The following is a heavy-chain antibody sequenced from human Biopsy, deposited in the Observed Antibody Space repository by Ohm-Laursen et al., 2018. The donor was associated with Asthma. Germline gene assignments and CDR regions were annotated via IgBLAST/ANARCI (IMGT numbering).Heavy chain of an antibody. Sequence: SVKVSCKFSGYSLTDLSVHWVRQAPGQGLEWMGGHDHEEGGTVNARRFQGRVTMTEDTSTDTAYMELSSLSSDDTAVYYCASDFPKDYVRYNFQFWGQGTLVTVSS. CDR3: ASDFPKDYVRYNFQF. J-gene: IGHJ4*02. V-gene: IGHV1-24*01. D-gene: IGHD4-17*01. CDR2: HDHEEGGT. CDR1: GYSLTDLS.